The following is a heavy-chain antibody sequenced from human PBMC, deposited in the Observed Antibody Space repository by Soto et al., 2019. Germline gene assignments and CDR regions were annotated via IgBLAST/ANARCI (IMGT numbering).Heavy chain of an antibody. Sequence: LRLSCAASGFTFSRYSMNWVRQAPGKGLEWVSYISSSSSTIYYADSVKGRFTISRDNAKNSLYLQMNSLRDEDTAVYYCARRPSMIAPSLFGRGQGTLVTVSS. CDR2: ISSSSSTI. J-gene: IGHJ4*02. CDR1: GFTFSRYS. D-gene: IGHD3-22*01. CDR3: ARRPSMIAPSLFG. V-gene: IGHV3-48*02.